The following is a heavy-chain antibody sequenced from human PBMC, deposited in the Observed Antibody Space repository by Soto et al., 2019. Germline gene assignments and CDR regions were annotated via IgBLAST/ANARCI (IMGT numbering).Heavy chain of an antibody. D-gene: IGHD6-13*01. Sequence: QVPLVQSGAEVKKPGSSVKVSCKASGGTFSSYAISWVRQAPGQGLEWMGGIIPIFGTANYAQKFQGRVTITADESTSTAYMELSSLRSEDTAVYYCARFLRGIAAAGHFFDYWGQGTLVTVSS. V-gene: IGHV1-69*01. J-gene: IGHJ4*02. CDR2: IIPIFGTA. CDR3: ARFLRGIAAAGHFFDY. CDR1: GGTFSSYA.